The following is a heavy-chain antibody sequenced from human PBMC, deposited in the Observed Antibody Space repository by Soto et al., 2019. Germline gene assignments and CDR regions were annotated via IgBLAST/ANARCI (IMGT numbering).Heavy chain of an antibody. CDR3: AKVLTGDLGVDY. CDR1: GFTFSSYG. V-gene: IGHV3-30*18. D-gene: IGHD7-27*01. Sequence: QVQLVESGGGVVQPGRSLRLSCAAPGFTFSSYGMHWVRQAPGKGLEWVAVISYDGSNKYYADSVKGRFTISRDNSKNTLYLQMNSLRAEDTAVYYCAKVLTGDLGVDYWGQGTLVPVSS. CDR2: ISYDGSNK. J-gene: IGHJ4*02.